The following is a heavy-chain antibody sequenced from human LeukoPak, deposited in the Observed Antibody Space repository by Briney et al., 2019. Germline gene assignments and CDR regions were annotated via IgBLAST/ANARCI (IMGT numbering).Heavy chain of an antibody. CDR1: GYSFADYY. V-gene: IGHV1-2*02. CDR3: ARGLTTSASYYFDY. J-gene: IGHJ4*02. D-gene: IGHD4-17*01. CDR2: IKPNSGGT. Sequence: ASVKVSCKASGYSFADYYMHWVRQAPGQGLEWMGWIKPNSGGTRSAQKFQGRVTMTRDTSISTAYMELSSLRSEDTAVYYCARGLTTSASYYFDYWGQGTLVTVSS.